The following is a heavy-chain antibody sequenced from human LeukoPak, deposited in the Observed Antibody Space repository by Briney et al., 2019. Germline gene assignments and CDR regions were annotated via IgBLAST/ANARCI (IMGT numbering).Heavy chain of an antibody. CDR2: IFYSGST. Sequence: SETLSLTCTVSGGSISTSNYYWGWIRQPPGKGLEWIGNIFYSGSTYYSPSLKSRVTISLDTSRNQFSLKLTSVTAADTAVYYCARVAGSGSYYYYYYYYMDVWGKGTTVTISS. V-gene: IGHV4-39*07. CDR3: ARVAGSGSYYYYYYYYMDV. J-gene: IGHJ6*03. CDR1: GGSISTSNYY. D-gene: IGHD3-10*01.